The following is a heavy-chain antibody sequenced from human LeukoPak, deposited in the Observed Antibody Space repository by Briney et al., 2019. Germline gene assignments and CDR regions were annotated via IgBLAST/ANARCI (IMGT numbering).Heavy chain of an antibody. CDR2: INWNGGSI. CDR3: AREKYDSSGYYTDNYYFDY. J-gene: IGHJ4*02. V-gene: IGHV3-20*04. D-gene: IGHD3-22*01. CDR1: GFTFDDYG. Sequence: GGSLRLSCAASGFTFDDYGMTWVRQAPGKGLEWVSDINWNGGSIGYADSVKGRFTGSRDNAKNSLYLQMNSLRAEDTALYYCAREKYDSSGYYTDNYYFDYWGQGTPVTVSS.